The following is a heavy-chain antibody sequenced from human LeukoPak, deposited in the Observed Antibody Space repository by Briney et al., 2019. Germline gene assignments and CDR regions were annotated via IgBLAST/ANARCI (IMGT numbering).Heavy chain of an antibody. V-gene: IGHV1-69*13. Sequence: SVKVSCKASGGTFSSYAISWVRQAPGQGLEWMGGIIPIFGTANYAQKFQGRVTITADESTSTAYMELSSLRSEDTAVYYCARAFTAMGPFDYWGQGTLVTVSS. D-gene: IGHD5-18*01. CDR3: ARAFTAMGPFDY. J-gene: IGHJ4*02. CDR1: GGTFSSYA. CDR2: IIPIFGTA.